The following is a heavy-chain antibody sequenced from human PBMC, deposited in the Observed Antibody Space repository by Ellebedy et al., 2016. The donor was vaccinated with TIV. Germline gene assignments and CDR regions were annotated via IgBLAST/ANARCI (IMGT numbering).Heavy chain of an antibody. CDR3: AKLSGVLSWYADY. V-gene: IGHV3-23*01. D-gene: IGHD6-13*01. CDR2: ISNGGDTT. Sequence: GESLKISCAASGFTFGCCAMGWVRQAPGKGLEWVSVISNGGDTTYAASVKGRFTISRDNSKRTLYLQMNSLSADDTAIYYCAKLSGVLSWYADYWGLGARVTVSS. CDR1: GFTFGCCA. J-gene: IGHJ4*02.